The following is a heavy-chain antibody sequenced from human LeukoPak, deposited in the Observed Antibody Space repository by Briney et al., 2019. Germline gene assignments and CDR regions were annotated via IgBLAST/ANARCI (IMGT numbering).Heavy chain of an antibody. CDR3: ARVRMAGYSSGWRYYFDY. CDR2: IIPIFGTA. D-gene: IGHD6-19*01. V-gene: IGHV1-69*13. Sequence: EASEKVSCKASGGTFSSYAISWVRQAPGQGLEWMGGIIPIFGTANYAQEFQGRVTITADEPTSTAYMELSSLRSEDTAVYYCARVRMAGYSSGWRYYFDYWGQGTLVTVSS. CDR1: GGTFSSYA. J-gene: IGHJ4*02.